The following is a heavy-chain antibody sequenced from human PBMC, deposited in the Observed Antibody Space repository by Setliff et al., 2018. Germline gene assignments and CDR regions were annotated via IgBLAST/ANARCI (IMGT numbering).Heavy chain of an antibody. CDR1: GGSISSSNYY. J-gene: IGHJ4*02. D-gene: IGHD3-16*01. CDR3: ARLRGAFDY. V-gene: IGHV4-39*07. CDR2: IYYSGST. Sequence: SETLSLTCTVSGGSISSSNYYWGWIRQPPGKGLEWIGSIYYSGSTYYNPSLKSRITISVDTSKNQFSLKLSSVTAADTAVYYCARLRGAFDYWGQGTLVTVSS.